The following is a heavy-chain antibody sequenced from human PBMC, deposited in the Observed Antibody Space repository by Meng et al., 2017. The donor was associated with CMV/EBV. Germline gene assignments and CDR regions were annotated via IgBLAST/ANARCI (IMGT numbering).Heavy chain of an antibody. V-gene: IGHV3-15*01. CDR2: IKSKTDGGTT. CDR3: TTDRDWNDWNYYYGMDV. D-gene: IGHD1-1*01. J-gene: IGHJ6*02. CDR1: GFTFSTAW. Sequence: GGSLRLSCAASGFTFSTAWMSWVRQAPGKGLEWVGRIKSKTDGGTTDYAAPVKGRFTISRDDSKNTLYLQMNSLKTEDTAVYYCTTDRDWNDWNYYYGMDVWGQGTTVTVSS.